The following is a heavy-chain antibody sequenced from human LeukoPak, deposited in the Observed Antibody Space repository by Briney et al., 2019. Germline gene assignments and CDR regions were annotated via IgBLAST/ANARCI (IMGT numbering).Heavy chain of an antibody. D-gene: IGHD2-15*01. CDR1: GGSFSGYY. CDR3: ARVLVVVAAPFDP. J-gene: IGHJ5*02. CDR2: INHSGST. Sequence: SETLSLTCAVYGGSFSGYYWSWIRQPPGKGLEWIGEINHSGSTNYNPSLKSRVTISVDTSKNQFSLKLSSVTAADTAVYYCARVLVVVAAPFDPWGQGTLVTVSS. V-gene: IGHV4-34*01.